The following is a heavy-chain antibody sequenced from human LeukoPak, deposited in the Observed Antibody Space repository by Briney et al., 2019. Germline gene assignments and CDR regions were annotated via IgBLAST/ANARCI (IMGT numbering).Heavy chain of an antibody. CDR1: GGSISSSRFY. CDR2: LYYSGNV. D-gene: IGHD3-10*01. Sequence: SETLSLTCTVTGGSISSSRFYWAWIRQPPGKELDWIGSLYYSGNVYYKPSLRSRVTISLDTSKNQFSLKMSSVTAADTAIYYFARVPRGDRSVLGSGEPNFNSWARGPLVTVSS. J-gene: IGHJ4*02. CDR3: ARVPRGDRSVLGSGEPNFNS. V-gene: IGHV4-39*07.